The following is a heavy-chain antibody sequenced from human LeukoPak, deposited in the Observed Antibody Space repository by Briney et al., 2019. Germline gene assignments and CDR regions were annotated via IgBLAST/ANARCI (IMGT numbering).Heavy chain of an antibody. CDR2: FYYSGSA. J-gene: IGHJ4*02. Sequence: SGTLSLTCTVSGDSISSSYWSWIRQPPGKGLEWIGYFYYSGSANYNPSLMSRVSISVDTSRNQFSLTLISVTAADTAIYYCARQAIAYSSSWFDYWGQGALVTVSS. D-gene: IGHD6-13*01. V-gene: IGHV4-59*08. CDR1: GDSISSSY. CDR3: ARQAIAYSSSWFDY.